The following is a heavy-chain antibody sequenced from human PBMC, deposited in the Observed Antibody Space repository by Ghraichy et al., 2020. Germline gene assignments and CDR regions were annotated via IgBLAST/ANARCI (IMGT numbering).Heavy chain of an antibody. Sequence: ASVKVSCKASGHAFTNFGFSWVRQAPGQGLEWMGWISAYNGNTNYAQKLQGRITITTDTSTSTAYMELRSLRSDDTAGYYCALFRFGRAWDYGMDVWGQGTTVTVSS. CDR1: GHAFTNFG. CDR3: ALFRFGRAWDYGMDV. V-gene: IGHV1-18*01. CDR2: ISAYNGNT. D-gene: IGHD2-21*01. J-gene: IGHJ6*02.